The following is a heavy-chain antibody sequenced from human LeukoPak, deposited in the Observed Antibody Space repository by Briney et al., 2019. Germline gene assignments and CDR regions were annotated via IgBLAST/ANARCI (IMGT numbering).Heavy chain of an antibody. CDR2: ISSSSSYI. J-gene: IGHJ4*02. D-gene: IGHD2-15*01. CDR3: ASVTLRYCSGGSCYPDY. CDR1: GFTFSSYS. V-gene: IGHV3-21*01. Sequence: GGSLRLSCAASGFTFSSYSMNWVRQAPGKGLEWVSPISSSSSYIYYADSVKGRFTISRDNAKNSLYLQMNSLRAEDTAVYYCASVTLRYCSGGSCYPDYWGQGTLVTVPS.